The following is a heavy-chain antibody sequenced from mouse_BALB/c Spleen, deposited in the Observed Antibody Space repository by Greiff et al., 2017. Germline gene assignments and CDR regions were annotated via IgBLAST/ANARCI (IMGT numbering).Heavy chain of an antibody. CDR1: GFTFSSYG. Sequence: EVMLVESGGDLVKPGGSLKLSCAASGFTFSSYGMSWVRQTPDKRLEWVATISSGGSYTYYPDSVKGRFTISRDNAKNTLYLQMSSLKSEDTAMYYCARDGKRDYAMDYWGQGTSVTVSS. CDR2: ISSGGSYT. D-gene: IGHD1-1*01. CDR3: ARDGKRDYAMDY. V-gene: IGHV5-6*02. J-gene: IGHJ4*01.